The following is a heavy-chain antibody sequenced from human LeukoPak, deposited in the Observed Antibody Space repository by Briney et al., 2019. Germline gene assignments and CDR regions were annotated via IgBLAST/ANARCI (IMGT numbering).Heavy chain of an antibody. CDR3: AREGGAAKDAFDI. J-gene: IGHJ3*02. CDR2: IYSDGSK. D-gene: IGHD1-26*01. CDR1: GFTVSSNY. Sequence: PGGSLRLSCAASGFTVSSNYMSWVRQAPGKGLEWVSVIYSDGSKDYADSVKGRFTISRDNSKNTLYLQMNSLRAEDTAVYYWAREGGAAKDAFDIWGRGTMVTVSS. V-gene: IGHV3-53*01.